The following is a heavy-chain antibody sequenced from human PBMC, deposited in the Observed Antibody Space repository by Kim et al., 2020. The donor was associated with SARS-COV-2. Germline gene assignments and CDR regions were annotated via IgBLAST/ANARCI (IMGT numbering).Heavy chain of an antibody. J-gene: IGHJ4*01. CDR3: ARDYGSNIRMVYLDY. CDR1: GFTFSNFY. Sequence: GGSLRLSCETSGFTFSNFYMRWVRQAPGKGLEWVACIWYDGRNKNYAASVKGRFTISSDNSKNTISLQMNSLRAEDTAVYYCARDYGSNIRMVYLDY. D-gene: IGHD2-8*01. CDR2: IWYDGRNK. V-gene: IGHV3-33*08.